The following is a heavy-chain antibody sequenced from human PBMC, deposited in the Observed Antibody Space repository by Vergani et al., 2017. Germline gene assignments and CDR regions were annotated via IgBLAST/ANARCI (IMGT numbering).Heavy chain of an antibody. Sequence: QVQLQESGPGLVKPPGTLSLTCAVSGDSISSNNCWTWVRQPPGKGLEWIGVICHTEDTKYSPSLKSQVTVSVDESRNLFSLELNSVTAADTAVYYCATIGYRRWGYYFDYWGQGILVTVSS. V-gene: IGHV4-4*03. CDR1: GDSISSNNC. D-gene: IGHD2-2*02. J-gene: IGHJ4*02. CDR2: ICHTEDT. CDR3: ATIGYRRWGYYFDY.